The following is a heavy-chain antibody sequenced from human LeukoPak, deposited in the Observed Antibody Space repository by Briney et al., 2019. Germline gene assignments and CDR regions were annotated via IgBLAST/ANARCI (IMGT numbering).Heavy chain of an antibody. J-gene: IGHJ4*02. CDR3: AREGHSSGWV. V-gene: IGHV3-21*01. Sequence: GGSLRLSCAASGFIFSSYSMSWVCQAPGKGLQWVSSISSGGNYIYYADSVKGRFTISRDNAKNSLSLQMNSLRAEDTAVYYCAREGHSSGWVWGQGILVTVSS. CDR2: ISSGGNYI. D-gene: IGHD6-19*01. CDR1: GFIFSSYS.